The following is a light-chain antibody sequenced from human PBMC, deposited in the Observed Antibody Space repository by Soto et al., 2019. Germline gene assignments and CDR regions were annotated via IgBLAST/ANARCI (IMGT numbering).Light chain of an antibody. CDR2: GNI. CDR1: SSNIGAGYD. CDR3: SSYTSSYTLI. J-gene: IGLJ2*01. V-gene: IGLV1-40*01. Sequence: QSVLTQPPSVSGAPGQRVTISCTGSSSNIGAGYDVHWYQQRPGTAPKLLIFGNINRPSGVPDRFSGSKSGNTASLTISGLQAEDEADYYCSSYTSSYTLIFGGGTKLTVL.